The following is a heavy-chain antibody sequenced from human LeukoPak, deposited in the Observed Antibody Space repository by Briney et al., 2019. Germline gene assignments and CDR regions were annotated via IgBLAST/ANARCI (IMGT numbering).Heavy chain of an antibody. CDR1: GFTFSSYS. CDR2: ISSSSSYI. D-gene: IGHD2-15*01. V-gene: IGHV3-21*01. Sequence: GGSLRLSCAASGFTFSSYSMNWVRQAPGKGLEWVSSISSSSSYIYYADSVKGRFTISRDNAKNSLYLQMNSLRAEDTAVYYCARDLKSAVVAVAAYAFDIWGQGTMVTVSS. CDR3: ARDLKSAVVAVAAYAFDI. J-gene: IGHJ3*02.